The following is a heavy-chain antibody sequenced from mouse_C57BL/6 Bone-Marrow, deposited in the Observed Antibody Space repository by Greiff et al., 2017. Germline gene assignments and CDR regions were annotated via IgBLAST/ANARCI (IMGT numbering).Heavy chain of an antibody. CDR1: GYTFTSYW. V-gene: IGHV1-69*01. CDR2: IDPSDSYT. CDR3: AREGYYDYDLYYAMDY. Sequence: QVQLQQPGAELVMPGASVKLSCKASGYTFTSYWMHWVKQRPGPGLEWIGEIDPSDSYTNYNQKFKGKSTLTVDKSSSTAYMQLSSLTSEDSAVYYCAREGYYDYDLYYAMDYWGQGTSVTVSS. J-gene: IGHJ4*01. D-gene: IGHD2-4*01.